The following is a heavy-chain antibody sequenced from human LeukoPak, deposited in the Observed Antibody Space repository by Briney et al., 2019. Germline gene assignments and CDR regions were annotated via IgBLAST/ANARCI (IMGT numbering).Heavy chain of an antibody. J-gene: IGHJ4*02. CDR3: ACDFRYLGHDF. CDR1: VFTLGDWY. D-gene: IGHD2-21*02. Sequence: GGSLRLSCTASVFTLGDWYMSWIRQAPGKGLEWISYISNIGTTTYYAESVKGRFTISRDNAKNSLYLQMNSLRAEDTAVYYCACDFRYLGHDFWGQGTLVTVSS. CDR2: ISNIGTTT. V-gene: IGHV3-11*01.